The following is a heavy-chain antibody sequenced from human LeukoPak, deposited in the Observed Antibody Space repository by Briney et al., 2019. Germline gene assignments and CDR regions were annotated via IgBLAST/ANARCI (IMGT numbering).Heavy chain of an antibody. V-gene: IGHV5-51*01. CDR2: IYPGDSET. J-gene: IGHJ4*02. Sequence: GESLKISCKGSGYSFTTYWIAWVRQMPGKGLEWMGIIYPGDSETRYSPSFQGQVTFSADKSISTAYLQWSSLTASDTAIYYCARSGSYYDYWGQGTLVTVSS. D-gene: IGHD1-26*01. CDR1: GYSFTTYW. CDR3: ARSGSYYDY.